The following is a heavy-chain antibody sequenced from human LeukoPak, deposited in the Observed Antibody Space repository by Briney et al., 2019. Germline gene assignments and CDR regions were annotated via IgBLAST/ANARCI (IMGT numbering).Heavy chain of an antibody. Sequence: ASVKVSCKASGYTSTSYGISWVRQAPGQGLEWMGWISAYNGNTNYAQKLQGRVTMTTDTSTSTAYMELRSLRSDDTAVYYCARDLTSRYCSSTSCYTASDYWGQGTLVTVSS. J-gene: IGHJ4*02. CDR2: ISAYNGNT. CDR1: GYTSTSYG. D-gene: IGHD2-2*02. V-gene: IGHV1-18*01. CDR3: ARDLTSRYCSSTSCYTASDY.